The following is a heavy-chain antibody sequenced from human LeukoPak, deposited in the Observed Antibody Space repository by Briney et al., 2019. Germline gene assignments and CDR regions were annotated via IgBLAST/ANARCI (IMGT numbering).Heavy chain of an antibody. V-gene: IGHV3-23*01. CDR2: ISPGGGPT. Sequence: GGSLRLSCAGSGFPFSIYGMNWVRQAPGKGLEGVSGISPGGGPTYYADSVKGRFTISRDDSKNTLYLQMNNLGAEDTAVYYCAKDGAWLRFDDWGQGILVTVS. CDR3: AKDGAWLRFDD. D-gene: IGHD5-12*01. J-gene: IGHJ4*02. CDR1: GFPFSIYG.